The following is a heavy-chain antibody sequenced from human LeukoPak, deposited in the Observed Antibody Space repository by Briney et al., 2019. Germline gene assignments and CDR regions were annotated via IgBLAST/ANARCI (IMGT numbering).Heavy chain of an antibody. CDR1: GYMFTDYY. CDR3: ARDLRRYFDWALGGYFDY. D-gene: IGHD3-9*01. J-gene: IGHJ4*02. V-gene: IGHV1-2*02. CDR2: IKAESGRT. Sequence: ASVKVSCKASGYMFTDYYLHWVRQAPGQGLEWMGWIKAESGRTHYAQKFQGGVTMTRDTSITTAYMELSRLRSDDTAVYYCARDLRRYFDWALGGYFDYWGQGTLVTVSS.